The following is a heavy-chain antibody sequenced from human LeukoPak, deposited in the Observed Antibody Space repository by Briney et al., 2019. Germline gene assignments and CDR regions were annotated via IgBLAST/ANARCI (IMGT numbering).Heavy chain of an antibody. J-gene: IGHJ4*02. CDR3: ARDQIRVDTAMEQGVYC. CDR2: IIPIFGTA. CDR1: GATFSSYA. Sequence: SVKVSCKASGATFSSYAISWVRQAPGQGLEWMGGIIPIFGTANYAQKFKGRVTITADESTHTAYMELSSLRCEDTAVYYCARDQIRVDTAMEQGVYCWGQGTLVTVSS. D-gene: IGHD5-18*01. V-gene: IGHV1-69*01.